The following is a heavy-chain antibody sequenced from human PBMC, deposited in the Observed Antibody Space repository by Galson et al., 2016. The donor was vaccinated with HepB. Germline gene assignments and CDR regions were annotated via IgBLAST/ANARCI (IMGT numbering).Heavy chain of an antibody. D-gene: IGHD4-17*01. V-gene: IGHV3-30*03. J-gene: IGHJ6*02. CDR3: AREQNDSGDYEFYYGLDV. CDR1: GFTFSSYG. Sequence: SLRLSCAASGFTFSSYGMHWVRQAPGKGLEWVSVISYDGGNEYYAHSVKGRFTMSRDNSQNTLYLQMDSLRPEDTAVYYCAREQNDSGDYEFYYGLDVWGQGTTVTVSS. CDR2: ISYDGGNE.